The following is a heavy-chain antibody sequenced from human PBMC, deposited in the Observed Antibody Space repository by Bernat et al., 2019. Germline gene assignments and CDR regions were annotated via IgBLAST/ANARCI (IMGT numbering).Heavy chain of an antibody. CDR3: ARAVVPAEGKHPPGHHYYYYMDV. Sequence: QVQLQESGPGLVKPSETLSLTCTVSAGSISSNNYFWGWIREPPGKGLEWIGSVYSSGSTYYNPSLKGRVTISVDTSKNQFSLKLSSVTAADTAVYYCARAVVPAEGKHPPGHHYYYYMDVWGKGTTVTVSS. CDR1: AGSISSNNYF. V-gene: IGHV4-39*01. CDR2: VYSSGST. J-gene: IGHJ6*03. D-gene: IGHD2-2*01.